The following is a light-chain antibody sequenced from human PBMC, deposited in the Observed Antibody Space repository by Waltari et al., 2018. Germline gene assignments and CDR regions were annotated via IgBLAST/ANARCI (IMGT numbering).Light chain of an antibody. CDR1: QSLVQGDGNTY. CDR3: LQHTHWPHT. CDR2: KVS. V-gene: IGKV2-30*02. Sequence: DVVMTQSPLSLPVTLGQPASISCRSSQSLVQGDGNTYLHWFQQRPGQPPRRLIYKVSNRGSGVPDRFSGSGSGTDFTLKISRVEAEDVGIYYCLQHTHWPHTFGGGTKVEIK. J-gene: IGKJ4*01.